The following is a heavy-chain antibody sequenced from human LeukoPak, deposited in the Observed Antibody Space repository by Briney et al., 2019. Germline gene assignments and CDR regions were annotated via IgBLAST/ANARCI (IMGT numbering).Heavy chain of an antibody. Sequence: PGGSLRLSCAASGFTFSSYSMNWARQAPGKGLEWVSSISSSSSQIYYADSVKGRFTISRDNAKNSLYLQMNRLRAEDTAVYYCARGPVLGYYGSGAGTKIDYWGQGTLVTVSS. CDR2: ISSSSSQI. CDR1: GFTFSSYS. J-gene: IGHJ4*02. D-gene: IGHD3-10*01. CDR3: ARGPVLGYYGSGAGTKIDY. V-gene: IGHV3-21*04.